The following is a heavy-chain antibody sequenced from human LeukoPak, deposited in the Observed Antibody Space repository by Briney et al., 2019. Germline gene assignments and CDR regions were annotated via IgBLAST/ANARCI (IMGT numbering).Heavy chain of an antibody. J-gene: IGHJ4*02. D-gene: IGHD1-26*01. CDR3: ARAARIVGAPFDY. Sequence: PSETLSLTCNVYGGSLSGYYWSCIRQTPGKGLEWIGYIYYSGSTNYNPSLKSRVTISVDTSKNQFSLKLSSVTAADTAVYYCARAARIVGAPFDYWGQGTLVTVSS. CDR1: GGSLSGYY. V-gene: IGHV4-59*01. CDR2: IYYSGST.